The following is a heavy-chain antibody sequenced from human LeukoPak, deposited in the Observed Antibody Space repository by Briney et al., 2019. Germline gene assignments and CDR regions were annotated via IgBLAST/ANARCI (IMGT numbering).Heavy chain of an antibody. V-gene: IGHV4-39*01. CDR3: ASRRKGYSSGWNWFDP. CDR2: IYYSGST. J-gene: IGHJ5*02. D-gene: IGHD6-19*01. CDR1: GGSISSSSYY. Sequence: SETLSLTCTVSGGSISSSSYYWGWIRQPPGKGLEWIVSIYYSGSTYYNPSLKSRVTISVDTSKSQFSLKLGAVTAADTAVYYCASRRKGYSSGWNWFDPWGQGTMVTVSS.